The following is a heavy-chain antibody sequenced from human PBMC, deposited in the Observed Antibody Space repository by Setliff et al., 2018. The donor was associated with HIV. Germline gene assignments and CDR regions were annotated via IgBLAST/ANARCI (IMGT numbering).Heavy chain of an antibody. J-gene: IGHJ3*02. V-gene: IGHV1-46*01. CDR2: INPSSGDT. CDR3: ARDDVGYCSGGSCYHLFDTFDI. D-gene: IGHD2-15*01. Sequence: ASVKVSCKASGYSFTNYYIHWVRQAPGQGLEWMGVINPSSGDTLYAQNFQGRVTVTRDTSTSTVYMELSSLRSEDTAVYFCARDDVGYCSGGSCYHLFDTFDIWGQGTVVTVSS. CDR1: GYSFTNYY.